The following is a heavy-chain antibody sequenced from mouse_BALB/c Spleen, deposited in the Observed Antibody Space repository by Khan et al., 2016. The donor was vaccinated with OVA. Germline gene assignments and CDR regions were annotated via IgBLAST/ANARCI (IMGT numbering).Heavy chain of an antibody. Sequence: EVELVESGGGLVQPGGSRKLSCAASGFTFSDYGMAWIRQGPGKGPEWITFISSLAYNFYYADTVTGRSTIPRENATNTLYLELNSLRSEDTDMYYCARGGTGGYAYWGQGTLVTVSA. CDR1: GFTFSDYG. CDR3: ARGGTGGYAY. J-gene: IGHJ3*01. D-gene: IGHD3-1*01. V-gene: IGHV5-15*02. CDR2: ISSLAYNF.